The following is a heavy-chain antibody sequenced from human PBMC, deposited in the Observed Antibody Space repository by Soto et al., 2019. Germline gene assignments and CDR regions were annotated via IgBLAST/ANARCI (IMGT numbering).Heavy chain of an antibody. CDR2: INHSGST. CDR3: AREVGLYSSSSHRMDV. CDR1: GGSFSGYY. Sequence: SETLSLTCAAYGGSFSGYYWSWIRQPPGKGLEWIGEINHSGSTNYNPSLKSRVTISVDTSKNQFSLKLSSVTAADTAVYYCAREVGLYSSSSHRMDVWGQGTTVTVSS. D-gene: IGHD6-6*01. V-gene: IGHV4-34*01. J-gene: IGHJ6*02.